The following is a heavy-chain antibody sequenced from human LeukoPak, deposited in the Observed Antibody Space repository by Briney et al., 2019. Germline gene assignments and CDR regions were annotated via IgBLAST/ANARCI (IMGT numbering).Heavy chain of an antibody. J-gene: IGHJ4*02. Sequence: GGSLRLSCVASGFPFSSYWMTWVRQAPGKGLEWVANIKQDGSKKSYVDSVKGRFTTSRDNAKNSLYLQMNSLRAEDTAIYYCTRVGYIDEGIDYWGRGTLVTVSS. CDR2: IKQDGSKK. CDR3: TRVGYIDEGIDY. CDR1: GFPFSSYW. D-gene: IGHD5-24*01. V-gene: IGHV3-7*04.